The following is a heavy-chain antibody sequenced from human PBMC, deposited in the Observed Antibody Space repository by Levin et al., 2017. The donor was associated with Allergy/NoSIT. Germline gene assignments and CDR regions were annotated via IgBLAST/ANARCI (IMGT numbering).Heavy chain of an antibody. CDR3: ATGPNGFGY. CDR2: ISSGRST. Sequence: SQTLSLTCNVSGGSIRGGSYSWGWIRQPPEKGLEWIGTISSGRSTYYNPSFNSRLTISLDTSKNLFSLKLDSLTAADTAVYYCATGPNGFGYWGQGTLVTVSS. V-gene: IGHV4-39*01. D-gene: IGHD2-8*01. CDR1: GGSIRGGSYS. J-gene: IGHJ4*02.